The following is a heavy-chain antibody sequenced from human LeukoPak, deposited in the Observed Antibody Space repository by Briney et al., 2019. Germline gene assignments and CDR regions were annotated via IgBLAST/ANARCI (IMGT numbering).Heavy chain of an antibody. V-gene: IGHV4-39*07. D-gene: IGHD4-17*01. CDR1: GFTFSSYE. J-gene: IGHJ5*02. CDR2: IYYSGST. CDR3: ARSDTTVTGLDP. Sequence: GSLRLSCAASGFTFSSYEMNWVRQPPGKGLEWNGSIYYSGSTYYNPSLKSRVTISVDTSKNQFSLKLSSVTAADTAVYYCARSDTTVTGLDPWGQGTLVSVSS.